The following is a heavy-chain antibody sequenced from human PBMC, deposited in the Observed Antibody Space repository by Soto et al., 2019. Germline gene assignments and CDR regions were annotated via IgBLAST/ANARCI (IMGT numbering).Heavy chain of an antibody. J-gene: IGHJ6*02. Sequence: EEQLLESGGGLLEPGGSLRLSCVASGFKFRSYGMAWVRQAPGKGLEWVSDINESGGTTNYADSVRGRFAISRDNSRNTLDLLMNSLRPEDTAVYYCVKDRATIFGVIWKYGMDVWGQGTTVYVSS. CDR1: GFKFRSYG. CDR3: VKDRATIFGVIWKYGMDV. V-gene: IGHV3-23*01. CDR2: INESGGTT. D-gene: IGHD3-3*01.